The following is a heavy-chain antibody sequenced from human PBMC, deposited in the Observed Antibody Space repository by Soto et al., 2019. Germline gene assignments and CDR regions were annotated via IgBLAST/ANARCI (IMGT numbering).Heavy chain of an antibody. V-gene: IGHV3-9*01. D-gene: IGHD2-2*01. CDR3: ARDEAYCSSTSCPSGYYYGMDV. CDR2: ISWNSGSI. J-gene: IGHJ6*02. Sequence: GGSLRLSCAASGFTFDDYAMHWVRQAPGKGLEWVSGISWNSGSIGYADSVKGRFTISRDNAKNSLYLQMNSLRDEDTAVYYCARDEAYCSSTSCPSGYYYGMDVWGQGTTVTVSS. CDR1: GFTFDDYA.